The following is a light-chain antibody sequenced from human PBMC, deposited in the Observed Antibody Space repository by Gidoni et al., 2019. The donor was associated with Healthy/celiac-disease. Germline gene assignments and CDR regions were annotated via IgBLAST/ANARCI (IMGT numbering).Light chain of an antibody. CDR1: QSISSY. J-gene: IGKJ1*01. CDR2: AAS. V-gene: IGKV1-39*01. Sequence: DIQMNQYPSSRSASVGDRVTITCRASQSISSYLNWYQQKPGKAPKLLIYAASSLQRGVPSRFSGSGSGTDFTLTISSLQPEDFATYYCQQSYSTPQTFGQGTKVEIK. CDR3: QQSYSTPQT.